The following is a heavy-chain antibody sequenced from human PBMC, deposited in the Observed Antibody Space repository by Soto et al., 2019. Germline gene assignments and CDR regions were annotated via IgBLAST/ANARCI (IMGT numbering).Heavy chain of an antibody. D-gene: IGHD3-10*01. V-gene: IGHV4-4*02. Sequence: PSETLSLTCAVSGGYLDSTNLWSWVRTPPGKGLEWIGEIYHTGSTNYKPSLKSRVTISVDKSKNQFSLNLNSVTAADTAVYYCARDPSRGLPDYWGQGTLVTVSS. CDR3: ARDPSRGLPDY. CDR1: GGYLDSTNL. J-gene: IGHJ4*02. CDR2: IYHTGST.